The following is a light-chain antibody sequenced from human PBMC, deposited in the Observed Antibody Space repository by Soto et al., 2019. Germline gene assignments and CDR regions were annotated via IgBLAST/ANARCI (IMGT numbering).Light chain of an antibody. CDR1: QSVSSN. CDR3: QQYNSWPSLT. CDR2: SAS. J-gene: IGKJ4*01. Sequence: EIVTTQSPATLSVSPGERATLSCRASQSVSSNIAWYQQKPGQAPRLLIFSASTRATGVPARFSGSGSGTEFTLTISSLQSEDFAVYYCQQYNSWPSLTFGGGTKVEIK. V-gene: IGKV3-15*01.